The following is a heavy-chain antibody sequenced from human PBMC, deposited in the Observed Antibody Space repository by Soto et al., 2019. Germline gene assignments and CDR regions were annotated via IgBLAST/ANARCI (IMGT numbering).Heavy chain of an antibody. Sequence: QVQLQESGPGLVKPSQTLSLTCTVSGGSISSGGYYWSWILQHPGKGLEWIGYIYYSGSTYYNPSLKSRVTISVDTSKNQFSLKLSSVTAADTAVYYCAREGHQLGTPFDYWGQGTLVTVSS. CDR2: IYYSGST. V-gene: IGHV4-31*03. CDR3: AREGHQLGTPFDY. CDR1: GGSISSGGYY. D-gene: IGHD7-27*01. J-gene: IGHJ4*02.